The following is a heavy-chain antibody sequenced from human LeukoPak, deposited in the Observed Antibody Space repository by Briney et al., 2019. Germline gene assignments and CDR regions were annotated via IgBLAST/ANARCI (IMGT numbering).Heavy chain of an antibody. CDR3: AKSRGSGSYRWFDP. Sequence: PGGTLRLSCAASGFTFSSYGMSWVRRAPGKGLEWVSYISSSGSTIYYADSVKGRFTISRDNAKNSLYLQMNSLRAEDTAVYYCAKSRGSGSYRWFDPWGQGTLVIVSS. CDR2: ISSSGSTI. CDR1: GFTFSSYG. V-gene: IGHV3-48*04. D-gene: IGHD3-10*01. J-gene: IGHJ5*02.